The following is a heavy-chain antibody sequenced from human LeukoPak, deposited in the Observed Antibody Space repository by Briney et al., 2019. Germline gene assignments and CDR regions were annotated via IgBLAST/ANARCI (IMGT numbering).Heavy chain of an antibody. CDR2: ISAYNGNT. V-gene: IGHV1-18*01. D-gene: IGHD5/OR15-5a*01. CDR1: GYTFTSYG. J-gene: IGHJ3*02. CDR3: ARVLKSVSFSRAFDI. Sequence: ASVKVSCKASGYTFTSYGISWVRQAPGQGLEWMGWISAYNGNTNYAQKLQGRVTMTTDTSTSTAYMELRSLRSDDTAMYYCARVLKSVSFSRAFDIWGQGTMVTVSS.